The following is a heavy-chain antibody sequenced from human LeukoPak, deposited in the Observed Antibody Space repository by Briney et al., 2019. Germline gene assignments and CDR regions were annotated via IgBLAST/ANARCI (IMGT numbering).Heavy chain of an antibody. V-gene: IGHV4-59*01. D-gene: IGHD3-10*01. CDR1: GGSISGYY. Sequence: KPSETLSLTCTVSGGSISGYYWSWIRQPPGKGLEWIGYIYYSGSTNYNPSLKSRVTISVDTSKNQFSLKLSSVTAADTAVYYCARVGYGSAYWGQGTLVTVSS. J-gene: IGHJ4*02. CDR2: IYYSGST. CDR3: ARVGYGSAY.